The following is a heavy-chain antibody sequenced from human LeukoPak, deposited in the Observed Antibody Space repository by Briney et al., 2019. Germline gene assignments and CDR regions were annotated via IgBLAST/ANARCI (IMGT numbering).Heavy chain of an antibody. D-gene: IGHD6-19*01. V-gene: IGHV3-30*04. CDR1: GFTFSTNT. CDR2: ISSDGSDN. J-gene: IGHJ4*02. CDR3: ARASYSSGWYGTPNFDY. Sequence: GGSLRLSSAASGFTFSTNTMHWVRQAPGKGLEWVAVISSDGSDNYYADSVKGRFTISRDNSKNTLYLQMNSLRAENTAVYYCARASYSSGWYGTPNFDYWGQGTLVTVSS.